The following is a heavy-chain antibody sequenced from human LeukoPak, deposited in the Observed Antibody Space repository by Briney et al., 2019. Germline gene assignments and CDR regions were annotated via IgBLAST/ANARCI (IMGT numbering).Heavy chain of an antibody. CDR1: GYTFTVYY. D-gene: IGHD5-12*01. Sequence: ASVKVPCKASGYTFTVYYIHWVRQAPGQGLEWMGWINPNSGGTNYAQRFQGRVTMTSDTSISTAYMELSRLRSDDTAVYYCAREIVATTTDLYYYYYGMDVWGQGTTVTVSS. CDR3: AREIVATTTDLYYYYYGMDV. J-gene: IGHJ6*02. CDR2: INPNSGGT. V-gene: IGHV1-2*02.